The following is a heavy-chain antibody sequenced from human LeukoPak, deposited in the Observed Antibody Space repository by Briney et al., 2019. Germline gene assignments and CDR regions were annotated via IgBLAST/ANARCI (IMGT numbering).Heavy chain of an antibody. CDR1: GYTFISFY. D-gene: IGHD2-15*01. V-gene: IGHV1-46*01. J-gene: IGHJ4*02. CDR2: INPSGGTT. Sequence: ASVKVSCKASGYTFISFYIHWVRQAPGQGLEWMGVINPSGGTTLYAQKFQGRVTMTRDTSTSTVYMELSSLRSEDTAVYYCARGYCNGGSCYSFCYWGQGTLVTVSS. CDR3: ARGYCNGGSCYSFCY.